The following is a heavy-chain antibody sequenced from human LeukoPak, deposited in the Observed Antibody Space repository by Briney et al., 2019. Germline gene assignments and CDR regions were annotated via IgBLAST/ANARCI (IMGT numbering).Heavy chain of an antibody. J-gene: IGHJ3*02. CDR3: ARWSSNAFDI. CDR1: GFVFRSYA. D-gene: IGHD2-2*01. V-gene: IGHV3-23*01. Sequence: GSLRLSCAASGFVFRSYAMSWVRQAPGKGLEWVSGISSSGGSTYHADSVRGRFTISRDNSKNTQYLQMNSLRVEDTAVYYCARWSSNAFDIWGQGTVVTVSS. CDR2: ISSSGGST.